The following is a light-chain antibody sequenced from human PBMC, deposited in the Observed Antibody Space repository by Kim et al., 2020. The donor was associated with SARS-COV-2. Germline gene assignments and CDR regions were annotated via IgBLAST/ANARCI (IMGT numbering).Light chain of an antibody. V-gene: IGKV3-20*01. CDR2: GAS. CDR1: QSVSSSY. J-gene: IGKJ1*01. Sequence: EIVLTQSPGTLSLSPGERATLSCRASQSVSSSYLAWYQQKPGQGPRLLIYGASSRATGIPDRFSGSGSGTDFTLTISRLEPEDFAVYYCQQYGISPRTFGQGTKVDIK. CDR3: QQYGISPRT.